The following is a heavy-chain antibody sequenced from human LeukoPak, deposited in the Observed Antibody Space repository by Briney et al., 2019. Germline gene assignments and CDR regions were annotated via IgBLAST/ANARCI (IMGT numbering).Heavy chain of an antibody. V-gene: IGHV4-39*01. Sequence: PSETLSLTCTVSCVSINSSSYYWGWIRQPPGKGLESIGSIYYSGSTYYNPSLKSRVTISVDTSKNQCSLKLSSVTAADTAVYYCARHFRTVWSGYRWDWFDPWGQGTLVTVSS. CDR1: CVSINSSSYY. CDR2: IYYSGST. CDR3: ARHFRTVWSGYRWDWFDP. D-gene: IGHD3-3*01. J-gene: IGHJ5*02.